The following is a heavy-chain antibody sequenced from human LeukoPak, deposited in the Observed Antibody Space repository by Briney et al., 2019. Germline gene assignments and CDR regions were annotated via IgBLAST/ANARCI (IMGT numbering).Heavy chain of an antibody. J-gene: IGHJ3*01. V-gene: IGHV3-7*03. Sequence: PGGSLRLSCTASGFTFSGYWMSWVRQAPGKGLEWVANIKHVGTEKYYVDSAKGRFTISRDNAKNSLYLQMNSLRAEDTAVYYCARDRNYYDNRDYRTDPFDVWGPGTMVTVSS. D-gene: IGHD3-22*01. CDR1: GFTFSGYW. CDR3: ARDRNYYDNRDYRTDPFDV. CDR2: IKHVGTEK.